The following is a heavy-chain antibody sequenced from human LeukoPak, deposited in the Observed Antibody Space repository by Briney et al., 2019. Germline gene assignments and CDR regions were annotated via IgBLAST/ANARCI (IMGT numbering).Heavy chain of an antibody. J-gene: IGHJ4*02. CDR2: IYHSGST. CDR1: GGSISSSNW. V-gene: IGHV4-4*02. Sequence: SGTLSLTCAVSGGSISSSNWWSWVRPPPGKGLEWIGEIYHSGSTNYNPSLKSRVTISVDKSKNQFSLKLSSVTAADTAVYYCARDLSGTYYYDISGYPRWSQGTLVTVSS. CDR3: ARDLSGTYYYDISGYPR. D-gene: IGHD3-22*01.